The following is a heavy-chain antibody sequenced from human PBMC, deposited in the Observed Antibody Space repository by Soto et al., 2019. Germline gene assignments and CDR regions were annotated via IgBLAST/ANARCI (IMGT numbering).Heavy chain of an antibody. J-gene: IGHJ4*02. CDR2: IGAGGANI. D-gene: IGHD2-21*01. Sequence: EVHLLESGGALVQPGGSLRLSCAASGFTFISSAMNWVRQAPGKGLEWVSIIGAGGANIYYADSVKGRFTISRDDSKNTVSLRMNTLRAEDTATYYCVFHFNNSQSYSWGQGAQVIVSS. V-gene: IGHV3-23*01. CDR3: VFHFNNSQSYS. CDR1: GFTFISSA.